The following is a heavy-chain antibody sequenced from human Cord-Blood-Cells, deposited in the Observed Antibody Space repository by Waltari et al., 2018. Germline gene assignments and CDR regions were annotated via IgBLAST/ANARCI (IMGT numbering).Heavy chain of an antibody. J-gene: IGHJ4*02. CDR2: IWNDGSNK. Sequence: QVQLVESGGGVVQPGRSLRLSCVASGFTFSSYGMHWVRQAPGKGLEWVAVIWNDGSNKYYADSVKGRFTISRDNSKNTLYLQMNSLRAEDTAVYYCARDMNYDILTGYYKGGFDYWGQGTLVTVSS. V-gene: IGHV3-33*01. CDR3: ARDMNYDILTGYYKGGFDY. D-gene: IGHD3-9*01. CDR1: GFTFSSYG.